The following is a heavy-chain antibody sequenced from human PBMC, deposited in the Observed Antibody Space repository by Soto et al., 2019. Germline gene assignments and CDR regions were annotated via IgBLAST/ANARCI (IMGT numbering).Heavy chain of an antibody. CDR1: GYTFSSYW. CDR2: IYPGDSDV. J-gene: IGHJ6*02. D-gene: IGHD2-21*01. V-gene: IGHV5-51*01. Sequence: GESLKISCKGSGYTFSSYWIAWVRQMPGKGLEWVGIIYPGDSDVRYSPSFQGQVTISAAKSISTAYLQWSTLKASDSGIYYCVRRGGDKDGSNLERSFVVWGQGTMVSVSS. CDR3: VRRGGDKDGSNLERSFVV.